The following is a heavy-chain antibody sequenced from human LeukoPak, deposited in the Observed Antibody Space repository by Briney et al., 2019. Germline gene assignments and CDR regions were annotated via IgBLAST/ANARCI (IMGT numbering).Heavy chain of an antibody. CDR1: GFTFSSYG. V-gene: IGHV3-33*06. D-gene: IGHD5-12*01. CDR2: IWYDGSNK. J-gene: IGHJ4*02. CDR3: AKGRPPGVIMAGRGGFDY. Sequence: PGGSLRLSCAASGFTFSSYGMHWVRQAPGKGLEWVAVIWYDGSNKYYADSVKGRFTISRDNSKNTLYLQMNSLRAEDTAVYYCAKGRPPGVIMAGRGGFDYWGQGTLVTVSS.